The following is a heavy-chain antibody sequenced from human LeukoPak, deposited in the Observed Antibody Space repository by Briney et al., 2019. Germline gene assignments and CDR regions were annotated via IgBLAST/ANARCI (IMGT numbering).Heavy chain of an antibody. J-gene: IGHJ6*03. D-gene: IGHD5-12*01. Sequence: SETLSLTCTVSGGSISSYYWSWIRQPAGKGLEWIGRIYTSGSTNYNPSLKSRVTMSVDTPKNQFSLKLSSVTAADTAVYYCARGVDIVATITGYYYYMDVWGKGTTVTVSS. CDR3: ARGVDIVATITGYYYYMDV. CDR2: IYTSGST. CDR1: GGSISSYY. V-gene: IGHV4-4*07.